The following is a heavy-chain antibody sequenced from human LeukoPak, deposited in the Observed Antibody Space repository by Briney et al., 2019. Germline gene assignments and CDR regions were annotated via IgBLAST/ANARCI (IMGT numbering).Heavy chain of an antibody. CDR3: ARDLEYCSSTSCPFDY. D-gene: IGHD2-2*01. J-gene: IGHJ4*02. V-gene: IGHV4-34*01. Sequence: PSETLSLTCAVYGGSFSGYYWSWIRQPPGKGLEWIGEINPSVSTNHNPSLKSRVTISVDTSKNQFTLKLNSVTAADTAVYYCARDLEYCSSTSCPFDYWGQGTLVTVSS. CDR2: INPSVST. CDR1: GGSFSGYY.